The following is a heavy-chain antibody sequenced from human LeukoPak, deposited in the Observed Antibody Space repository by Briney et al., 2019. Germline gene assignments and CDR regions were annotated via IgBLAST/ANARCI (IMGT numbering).Heavy chain of an antibody. J-gene: IGHJ3*02. CDR3: ARVITMVRGVIIRAGAFDI. Sequence: GGSLRLSCAASGFTFSSYWMSWVRQAPGKGLEWVANIKQDGSEKYYVDSVKGRFTITRDNAKNSLYLQMNSLRAEDTAVYYCARVITMVRGVIIRAGAFDIWGQGTMVTVSS. CDR2: IKQDGSEK. CDR1: GFTFSSYW. V-gene: IGHV3-7*01. D-gene: IGHD3-10*01.